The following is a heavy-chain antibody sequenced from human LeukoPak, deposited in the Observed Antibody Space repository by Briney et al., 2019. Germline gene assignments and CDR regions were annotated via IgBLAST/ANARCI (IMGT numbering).Heavy chain of an antibody. Sequence: GGSLRLSCAASGFTFSSYGMHWVRQAPGKGLEWVAFIRFDGNNKYYADSVKGRFTISRDNAKNSLYLQMNSLRAEDTAVYYCAREGSGYSLDYYYYMDVWGKGTTVTISS. CDR2: IRFDGNNK. CDR1: GFTFSSYG. J-gene: IGHJ6*03. CDR3: AREGSGYSLDYYYYMDV. D-gene: IGHD5-18*01. V-gene: IGHV3-30*02.